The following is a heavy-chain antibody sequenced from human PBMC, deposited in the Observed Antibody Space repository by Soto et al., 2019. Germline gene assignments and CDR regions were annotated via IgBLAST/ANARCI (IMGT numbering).Heavy chain of an antibody. J-gene: IGHJ6*02. Sequence: PGESLKISCKGSGYSFTSYWISWVRQMPGKGLEWMGRIDPSDSYTNYSPSFQGHVTISADKSISTAYLQWSSLKASDTAMYYCARPKEMATIWDYYYGMDVWGQGTTVTVSS. V-gene: IGHV5-10-1*01. CDR3: ARPKEMATIWDYYYGMDV. CDR1: GYSFTSYW. D-gene: IGHD5-12*01. CDR2: IDPSDSYT.